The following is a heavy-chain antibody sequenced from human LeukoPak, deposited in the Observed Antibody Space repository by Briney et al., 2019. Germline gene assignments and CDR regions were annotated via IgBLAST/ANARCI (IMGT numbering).Heavy chain of an antibody. Sequence: ASVKVSCKASGYTFTSYAMHWVRQAPGQRLEWMGWINAGNGNTKHSQKFQGRVTITRDTSASTAYMELSSLRSEDTAVYYCARGSLNYDFCSGYSLDYWGQGTLVTVSS. CDR2: INAGNGNT. CDR3: ARGSLNYDFCSGYSLDY. V-gene: IGHV1-3*01. CDR1: GYTFTSYA. J-gene: IGHJ4*02. D-gene: IGHD3-3*01.